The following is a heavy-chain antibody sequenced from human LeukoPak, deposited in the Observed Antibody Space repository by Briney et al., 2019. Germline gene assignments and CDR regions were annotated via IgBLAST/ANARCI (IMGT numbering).Heavy chain of an antibody. J-gene: IGHJ6*02. CDR2: IIPIFGTA. Sequence: GSSVTVSCTASGGTFSSYAISWVRQAPGQGLEWMGGIIPIFGTANYAQKFQGRVTITTDESTSTAYMELNSLRAEDTAVYYCARDYSSSWSDYYYYYYGMDVWGQGTTVTVSS. D-gene: IGHD6-13*01. CDR3: ARDYSSSWSDYYYYYYGMDV. CDR1: GGTFSSYA. V-gene: IGHV1-69*05.